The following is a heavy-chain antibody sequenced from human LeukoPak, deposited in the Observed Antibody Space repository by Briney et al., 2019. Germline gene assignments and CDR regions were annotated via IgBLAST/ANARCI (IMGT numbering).Heavy chain of an antibody. V-gene: IGHV3-21*01. CDR3: ARDFGYGSGSYQY. Sequence: GGSLRLSCAASGFTFSSFSMNWVRQAPGKGLEWVSSISSSSSHIYYADSVRGRFTISRDNAKNTLYLRMNSLRAEDTAVYYCARDFGYGSGSYQYWGQGTLVTVSS. D-gene: IGHD3-10*01. J-gene: IGHJ4*02. CDR1: GFTFSSFS. CDR2: ISSSSSHI.